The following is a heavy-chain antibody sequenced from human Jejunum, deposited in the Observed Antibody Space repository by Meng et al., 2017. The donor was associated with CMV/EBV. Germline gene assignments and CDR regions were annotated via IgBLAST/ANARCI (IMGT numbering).Heavy chain of an antibody. Sequence: QVQLVESXXGVVQPGASLRLSCXGSGSTFSNYAMHWVRQTPGKGLEWMAVISHDSRNKFYADSVKGRFTISRDNSKNTLYLQMNSLTPEDTAVYYCTGRTSSSLNRAVLIPPDYWGLGTLVTVSS. CDR3: TGRTSSSLNRAVLIPPDY. J-gene: IGHJ4*02. CDR1: GSTFSNYA. D-gene: IGHD3-10*01. V-gene: IGHV3-30*04. CDR2: ISHDSRNK.